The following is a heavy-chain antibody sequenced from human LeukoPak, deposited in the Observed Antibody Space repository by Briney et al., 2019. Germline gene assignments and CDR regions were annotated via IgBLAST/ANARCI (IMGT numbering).Heavy chain of an antibody. J-gene: IGHJ2*01. CDR2: ISGSGGGT. Sequence: GGSLRLSCAASGFTFSSYAMSWVRQAPGKGLEWVSAISGSGGGTYYADSVKGRFTISRDNSKNTLYLQMNSLRAEDTAVYYCAKKSRSIAVAGTAWYFDLWGRGTLVTVSS. D-gene: IGHD6-19*01. CDR3: AKKSRSIAVAGTAWYFDL. CDR1: GFTFSSYA. V-gene: IGHV3-23*01.